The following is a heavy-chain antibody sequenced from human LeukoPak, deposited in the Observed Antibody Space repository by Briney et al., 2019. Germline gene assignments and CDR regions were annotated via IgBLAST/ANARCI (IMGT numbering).Heavy chain of an antibody. CDR3: ARAGNYYYDSSGPSPSDY. CDR2: INPSGGST. V-gene: IGHV1-46*01. CDR1: GGIFSRYA. D-gene: IGHD3-22*01. Sequence: ASVKVSCKASGGIFSRYAISWVRQAPGQGLEWMGIINPSGGSTSYAQKFQGRVTMTRDTSTSTVYMELSSLRSEDTAVYYCARAGNYYYDSSGPSPSDYWGQGTLVTVSS. J-gene: IGHJ4*02.